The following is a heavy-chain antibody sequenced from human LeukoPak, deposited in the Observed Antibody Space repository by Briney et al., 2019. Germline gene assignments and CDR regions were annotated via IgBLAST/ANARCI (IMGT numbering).Heavy chain of an antibody. D-gene: IGHD3-22*01. CDR2: ISSNGGST. J-gene: IGHJ4*02. CDR3: ARGPVGIVVVAPIDY. V-gene: IGHV3-64*01. CDR1: GFTFSSYA. Sequence: GGSLRLSCAASGFTFSSYAMHWVRQAPGKGLEYVSAISSNGGSTYYANSVKGRFTISRDNSKNTLYLQMGSLRAEDMAVYYCARGPVGIVVVAPIDYWGQGTLVTVSS.